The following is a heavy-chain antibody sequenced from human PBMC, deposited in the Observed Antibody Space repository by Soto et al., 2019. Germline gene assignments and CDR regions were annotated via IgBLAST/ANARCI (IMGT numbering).Heavy chain of an antibody. Sequence: GGSLRLSCAASGFTFDDYAMHWVRQAPGKGLEWVSGISWNSGSIGYAAFVKGRFTISRDNAKNSLYLQMNSLRAEDTALYYCAKVTGDQDYFDYWGQGTLVTVSS. D-gene: IGHD7-27*01. J-gene: IGHJ4*02. CDR3: AKVTGDQDYFDY. CDR2: ISWNSGSI. CDR1: GFTFDDYA. V-gene: IGHV3-9*01.